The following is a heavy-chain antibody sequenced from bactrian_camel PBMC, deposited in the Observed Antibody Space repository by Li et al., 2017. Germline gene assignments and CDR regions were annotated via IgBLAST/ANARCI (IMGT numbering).Heavy chain of an antibody. J-gene: IGHJ4*01. CDR2: INTLTGGT. CDR1: RGFDDADA. Sequence: VQLVESGGGSVQIGGSLTLACTASRGFDDADAEWGWFRQAPGKGLEWLSTINTLTGGTTYADSVKDRFTISRDNAKNTLYLQMNSLKPEDTAVYRCVRDLASLYAYWGQGTQVTVS. D-gene: IGHD1*01. CDR3: VRDLASLYAY. V-gene: IGHV3S1*01.